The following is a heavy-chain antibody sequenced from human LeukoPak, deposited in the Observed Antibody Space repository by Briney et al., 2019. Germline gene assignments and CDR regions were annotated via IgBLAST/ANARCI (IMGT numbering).Heavy chain of an antibody. CDR1: GYSFTSYW. D-gene: IGHD3-3*01. CDR3: ARQGRDTIFGYNSGAFDI. J-gene: IGHJ3*02. V-gene: IGHV5-51*01. CDR2: IYPGDSDT. Sequence: GESLKISCKGSGYSFTSYWIGWVRQMPGKGLGWMGIIYPGDSDTRYSPSFQGQVTISADKSISTAYLQWSSLKASDTAMYYCARQGRDTIFGYNSGAFDIWGQGTMVTVSS.